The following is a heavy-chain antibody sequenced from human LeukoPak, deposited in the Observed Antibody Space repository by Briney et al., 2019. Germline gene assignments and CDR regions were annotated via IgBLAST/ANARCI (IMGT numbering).Heavy chain of an antibody. D-gene: IGHD6-13*01. CDR1: GFTFSSYG. CDR3: AKVGSSWYSPD. CDR2: ISYDGSNK. V-gene: IGHV3-30*18. J-gene: IGHJ4*02. Sequence: GRSLRLSCAASGFTFSSYGMHWVRQAPGKGLEWVAVISYDGSNKYYADSVKGRFTISRDNSKNTLYLQMNSLRAEDTAVYYCAKVGSSWYSPDWGQGTLVTVSS.